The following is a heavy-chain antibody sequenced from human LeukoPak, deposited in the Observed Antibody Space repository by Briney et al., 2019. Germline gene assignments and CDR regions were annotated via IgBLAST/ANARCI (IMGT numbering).Heavy chain of an antibody. CDR1: GDSVSRNSGA. V-gene: IGHV6-1*01. D-gene: IGHD3-16*01. CDR2: KYDRSNWYN. Sequence: SQTLSLTCAISGDSVSRNSGAWNWIRQSPSRGLEWMGRKYDRSNWYNDYVVSMKSRITIYPDTSKNQFSLQLSSVTPEDTAVYYCESGFGYFDYWGQGTLVTASS. CDR3: ESGFGYFDY. J-gene: IGHJ4*02.